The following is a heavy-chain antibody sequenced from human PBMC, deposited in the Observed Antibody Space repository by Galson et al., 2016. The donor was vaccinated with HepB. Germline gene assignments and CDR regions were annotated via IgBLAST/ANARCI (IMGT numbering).Heavy chain of an antibody. D-gene: IGHD7-27*01. Sequence: SLRLSCAASGFTFSDYYMTWVRQAPGKGPEWVGRIKREIGGVTIDYTAPVEGRFTISRDDSKNTIYLQMNSLKIDDTGLYYCGTGSACDVWGQGTMVTVSS. CDR2: IKREIGGVTI. CDR3: GTGSACDV. CDR1: GFTFSDYY. J-gene: IGHJ3*01. V-gene: IGHV3-15*01.